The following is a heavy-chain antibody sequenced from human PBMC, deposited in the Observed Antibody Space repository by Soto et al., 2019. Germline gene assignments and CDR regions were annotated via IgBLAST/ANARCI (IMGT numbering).Heavy chain of an antibody. V-gene: IGHV1-8*01. CDR3: ARVFGSIDY. CDR1: GYTFTSYD. D-gene: IGHD2-21*01. Sequence: QVQLVQSGAEVKKPGASVKVSCKASGYTFTSYDINWVRQATGQGLEWMGWMNPNSGYTGHAQKFQGRVTMTRDPSTSTAYMELSSLRSEDTAVYYCARVFGSIDYWGQGTLVTVSS. J-gene: IGHJ4*02. CDR2: MNPNSGYT.